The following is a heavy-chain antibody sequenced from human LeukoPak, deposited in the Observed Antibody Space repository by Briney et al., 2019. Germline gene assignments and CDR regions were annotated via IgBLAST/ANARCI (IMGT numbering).Heavy chain of an antibody. D-gene: IGHD2-2*01. CDR1: GFTFSTYA. CDR2: ICVSDGSR. CDR3: AKGGSPSCYSSSGY. J-gene: IGHJ4*02. V-gene: IGHV3-23*01. Sequence: SLRLSCAASGFTFSTYAMSWVRQAPGKGLEWVSAICVSDGSRYYARSVKGRFTISRDNSKNTLYLEMNSVRGEDTAVYYCAKGGSPSCYSSSGYWGQGPLVPVSS.